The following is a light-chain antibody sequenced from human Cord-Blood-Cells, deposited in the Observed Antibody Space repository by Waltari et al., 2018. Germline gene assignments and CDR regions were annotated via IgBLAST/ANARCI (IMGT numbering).Light chain of an antibody. CDR2: DAS. CDR3: QQRSNWPVT. Sequence: EIVFTHSPATLSLSPGERATLSCRASQSVSSYLAWYQQKPGQAPRLLIYDASNRATGIPARFSGSGSGTDFTLTISSLEPEDFAVYYCQQRSNWPVTFGQGTRLEIK. V-gene: IGKV3-11*01. CDR1: QSVSSY. J-gene: IGKJ5*01.